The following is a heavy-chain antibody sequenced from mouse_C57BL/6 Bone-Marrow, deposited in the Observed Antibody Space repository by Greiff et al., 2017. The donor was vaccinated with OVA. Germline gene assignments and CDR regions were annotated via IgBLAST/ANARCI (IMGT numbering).Heavy chain of an antibody. CDR1: GYTFTSYW. CDR2: IYPGSGRT. Sequence: QVQLKQPGAELVKPGASVKMSCKASGYTFTSYWITWVKQRPGQGLEWIGDIYPGSGRTNYNEKFKSKATLTVDTSSSTADMQLSSLTSEDSAVEYCARSGITTVEGDFAMDYWGQGTSVTVSS. CDR3: ARSGITTVEGDFAMDY. D-gene: IGHD1-1*01. V-gene: IGHV1-55*01. J-gene: IGHJ4*01.